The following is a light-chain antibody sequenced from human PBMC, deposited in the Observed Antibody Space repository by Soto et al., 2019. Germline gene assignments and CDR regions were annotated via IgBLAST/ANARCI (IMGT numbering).Light chain of an antibody. Sequence: DIQMTQSPSSLSASVGDRVTISCRASQSITSFLNWYQQKPGTAPRLLIYRASKVTSGVPPRFSGSGSGRDFTLTISSLRPEDSATYFCQQSYSSPPWTFGQGTKVEVK. J-gene: IGKJ1*01. CDR2: RAS. V-gene: IGKV1-39*01. CDR1: QSITSF. CDR3: QQSYSSPPWT.